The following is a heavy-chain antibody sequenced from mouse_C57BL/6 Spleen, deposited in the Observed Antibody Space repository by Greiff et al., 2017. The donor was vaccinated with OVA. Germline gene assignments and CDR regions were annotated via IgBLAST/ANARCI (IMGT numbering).Heavy chain of an antibody. V-gene: IGHV5-17*01. J-gene: IGHJ2*01. CDR1: GFTFSDYG. CDR3: ARHGSSHFDY. Sequence: VQLKESGGGLVKPGGSLKLSCAASGFTFSDYGMHWVRQAPEKGLEWVAYISSGSSTIYYADTVKGRFTISRDNAKNTLFLQMTSLRSEDTAMYYCARHGSSHFDYWGQGTTLTVSS. CDR2: ISSGSSTI. D-gene: IGHD1-1*01.